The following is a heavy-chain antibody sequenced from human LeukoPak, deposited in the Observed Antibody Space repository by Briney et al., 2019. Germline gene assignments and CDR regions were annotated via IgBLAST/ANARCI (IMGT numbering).Heavy chain of an antibody. D-gene: IGHD6-6*01. Sequence: AGGSLRLSCAASGFTFSSHLMHWVRQAPGKGLVWVSRITNDGSSTTYADSVKGRFTISRDNAKNTLYLQMNSLRAEDTAVYYCARVHFSSSPYFDYWGQGTLVTVSS. V-gene: IGHV3-74*01. CDR2: ITNDGSST. CDR3: ARVHFSSSPYFDY. CDR1: GFTFSSHL. J-gene: IGHJ4*02.